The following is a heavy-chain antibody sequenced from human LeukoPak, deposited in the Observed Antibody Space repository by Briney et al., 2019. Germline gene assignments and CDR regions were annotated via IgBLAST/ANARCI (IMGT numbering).Heavy chain of an antibody. J-gene: IGHJ3*02. CDR3: AKGPYCSSTSCYWHDAFDI. V-gene: IGHV3-23*01. D-gene: IGHD2-2*01. CDR1: GFTFSSYA. CDR2: LSGSGGST. Sequence: GSLRLSCAASGFTFSSYAMSWVRPAPGKGLEWVSALSGSGGSTYYQDSVKGRFTISRDNSKNTLYLQMNSLRAEDTAVYYCAKGPYCSSTSCYWHDAFDIWGQGTMVTVSS.